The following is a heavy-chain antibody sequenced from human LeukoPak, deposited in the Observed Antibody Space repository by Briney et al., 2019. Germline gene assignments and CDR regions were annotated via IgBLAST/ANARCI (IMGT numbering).Heavy chain of an antibody. CDR1: GYTFSNYL. CDR2: INPSSGSA. V-gene: IGHV1-46*01. Sequence: ASVKVSCKASGYTFSNYLLHWVRQAPGQGLEWMGIINPSSGSANYAQNLQGRVTMTRDTSTNTFYMELSSLRSEDTAIYYCTRDLGLRGVTNWFDPWGQGTPVTVSS. J-gene: IGHJ5*02. CDR3: TRDLGLRGVTNWFDP. D-gene: IGHD3-10*01.